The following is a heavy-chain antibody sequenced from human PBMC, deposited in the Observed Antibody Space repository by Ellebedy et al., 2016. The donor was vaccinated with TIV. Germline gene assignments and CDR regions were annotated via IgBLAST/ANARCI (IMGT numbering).Heavy chain of an antibody. D-gene: IGHD3-10*01. J-gene: IGHJ4*02. CDR1: GGSISSSSYY. V-gene: IGHV4-39*07. Sequence: MPSETLSLTCTVSGGSISSSSYYWGWIRQPPGKGLEWIGSIYYSGSTNYNPSLKSRVTISVDTSKNQFSLKLSSVTAADTAVYYCARGSGSYIRGGFDYWGQGTLVTVSS. CDR2: IYYSGST. CDR3: ARGSGSYIRGGFDY.